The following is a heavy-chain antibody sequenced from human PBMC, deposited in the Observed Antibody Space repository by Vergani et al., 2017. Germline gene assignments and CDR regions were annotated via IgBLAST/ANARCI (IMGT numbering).Heavy chain of an antibody. CDR3: ARGYCSGGSCYHFDY. J-gene: IGHJ4*02. D-gene: IGHD2-15*01. CDR2: INPNRGGT. Sequence: QVQLVQSGAEVKKPGASVKVSCKASGYTFTGYYMHWVRQAPGQGLEWMGWINPNRGGTNYAQKFQGRVTMTRDTSISTAYMELSRLRSADTAVYYCARGYCSGGSCYHFDYWGQGPLVTVSS. CDR1: GYTFTGYY. V-gene: IGHV1-2*02.